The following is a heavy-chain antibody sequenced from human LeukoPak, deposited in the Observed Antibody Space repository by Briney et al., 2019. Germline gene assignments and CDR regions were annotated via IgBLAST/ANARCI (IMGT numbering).Heavy chain of an antibody. CDR1: GFTFSSYG. D-gene: IGHD2-2*01. CDR3: ASRSPALDY. Sequence: GRSLRLSCAASGFTFSSYGMHWVRQAPGKGLEGVAVIWYDGSNKYYADSVKGRFTISRDNSKNTLYLQMNSLRADDTAVHYCASRSPALDYWGQGTLVTVSS. V-gene: IGHV3-33*01. CDR2: IWYDGSNK. J-gene: IGHJ4*02.